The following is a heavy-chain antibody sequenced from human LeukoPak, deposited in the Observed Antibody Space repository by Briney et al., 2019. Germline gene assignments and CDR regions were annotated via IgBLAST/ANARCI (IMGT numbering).Heavy chain of an antibody. CDR3: ARFLYSSGLDY. J-gene: IGHJ4*02. V-gene: IGHV3-33*01. D-gene: IGHD6-19*01. Sequence: GKSLRLSCAASGFTFSSYGMHWVRQAPGKGLEWVAVIWYGGSNKYYADSVKGRFTISRDNSKNTLPLQMNSLRAEDTAVYYCARFLYSSGLDYWGQGTLVAVSS. CDR1: GFTFSSYG. CDR2: IWYGGSNK.